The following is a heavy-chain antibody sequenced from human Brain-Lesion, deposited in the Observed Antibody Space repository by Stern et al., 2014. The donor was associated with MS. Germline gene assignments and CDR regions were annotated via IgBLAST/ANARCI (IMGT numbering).Heavy chain of an antibody. Sequence: EMQLVESGGGLIQPGGSLRLSCAASGFSVSTNFMTWVRQAPGKGLEWVSLIYSNGDKQCADSVKGRFTISRDSSKNTLYLQMNSLRAEDTAVYYCARKTDTTXGGDYWGPGALVTVSS. CDR3: ARKTDTTXGGDY. V-gene: IGHV3-53*01. CDR2: IYSNGDK. J-gene: IGHJ4*02. D-gene: IGHD5-18*01. CDR1: GFSVSTNF.